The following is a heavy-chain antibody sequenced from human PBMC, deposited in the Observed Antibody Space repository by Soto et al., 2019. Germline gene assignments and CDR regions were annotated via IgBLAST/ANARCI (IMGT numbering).Heavy chain of an antibody. D-gene: IGHD3-9*01. CDR1: GFSLSNARMG. CDR2: IFSNDEK. Sequence: SGPTLVNPTETLTLTCTVSGFSLSNARMGVSWIRQPPRKALEWLAHIFSNDEKSYSTSLKSRLTISKDTSKSQVVLTMTNMDPVDTATYYCARIPRTNYDILTGYYSGDAFDIWGQGTMVTVSS. J-gene: IGHJ3*02. CDR3: ARIPRTNYDILTGYYSGDAFDI. V-gene: IGHV2-26*01.